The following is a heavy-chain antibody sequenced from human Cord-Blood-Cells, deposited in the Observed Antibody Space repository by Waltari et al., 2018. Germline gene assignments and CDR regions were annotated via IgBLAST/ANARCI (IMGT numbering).Heavy chain of an antibody. V-gene: IGHV4-38-2*02. CDR3: ARVPDLAGYSSIPLFDY. CDR1: GYSISSGYY. D-gene: IGHD6-13*01. CDR2: IYHSGDT. Sequence: QVHLQESGPGLVKPSETLSLTCTVSGYSISSGYYWGWIRQPPGKGLEWIGSIYHSGDTYYNPSLKSRVTRSVDPSKNQFSLKLSSVTAADTAVYYCARVPDLAGYSSIPLFDYWGQGTLVTVSS. J-gene: IGHJ4*02.